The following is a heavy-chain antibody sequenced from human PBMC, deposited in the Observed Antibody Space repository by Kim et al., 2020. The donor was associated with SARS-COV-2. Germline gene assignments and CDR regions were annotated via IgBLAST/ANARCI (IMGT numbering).Heavy chain of an antibody. Sequence: GGSLRLSCTTSGFTFTGHAMSWVRQAPGKGLEWVSIIECSDGTTYYVESVKGRFSISRDNSKNTLYLQMSALRADDTAAYYCVKGGWGWNWDYWGQGTLVTVSS. D-gene: IGHD1-7*01. V-gene: IGHV3-23*01. CDR1: GFTFTGHA. CDR3: VKGGWGWNWDY. CDR2: IECSDGTT. J-gene: IGHJ4*02.